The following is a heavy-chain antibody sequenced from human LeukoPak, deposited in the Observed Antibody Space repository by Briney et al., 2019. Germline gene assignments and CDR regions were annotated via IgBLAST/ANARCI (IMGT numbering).Heavy chain of an antibody. D-gene: IGHD1-7*01. CDR1: GCTFSSYS. Sequence: GGSLRLSCAASGCTFSSYSMNWTRQAPGKGLEWVSSISSSSSYIYYADSVKGRFTISRDNAKNSLYLQMNSLRAEDTAVYYCARALGWGNYDAFDIWGQGTMVTVSS. J-gene: IGHJ3*02. V-gene: IGHV3-21*01. CDR2: ISSSSSYI. CDR3: ARALGWGNYDAFDI.